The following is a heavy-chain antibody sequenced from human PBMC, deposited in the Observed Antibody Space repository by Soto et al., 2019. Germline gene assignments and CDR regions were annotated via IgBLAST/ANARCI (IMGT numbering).Heavy chain of an antibody. CDR1: GYTFLKYG. V-gene: IGHV1-18*01. D-gene: IGHD3-16*01. CDR2: IQTDTGHP. CDR3: AKDRGYGYRFDP. Sequence: QVQLVQSGPEVKKPGASVKVSCKASGYTFLKYGINWVRQAPGQGLEWMGGIQTDTGHPNVAQKFQDRVTMTTDTDTGTAYMEMRSLRAGDTATYYCAKDRGYGYRFDPWGQGTLVTVSS. J-gene: IGHJ5*02.